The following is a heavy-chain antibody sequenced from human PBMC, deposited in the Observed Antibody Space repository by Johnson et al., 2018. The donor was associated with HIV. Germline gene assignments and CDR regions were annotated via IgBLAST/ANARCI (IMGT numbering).Heavy chain of an antibody. CDR1: GFTFSSYA. CDR2: ISYDGSNN. CDR3: ARSGTWQLVPGFDL. J-gene: IGHJ3*01. Sequence: QVQLVESGGGVVQPGRSLRLSCAASGFTFSSYAMHWVRQAPGKGLEWVAVISYDGSNNYYEDSVKGRFTISRDNYKNTLYLQMNRRKSEDTAVYYCARSGTWQLVPGFDLWGRGTMVTVSS. D-gene: IGHD6-13*01. V-gene: IGHV3-30-3*01.